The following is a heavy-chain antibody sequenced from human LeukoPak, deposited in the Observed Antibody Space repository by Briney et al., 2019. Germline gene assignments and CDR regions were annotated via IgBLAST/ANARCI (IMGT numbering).Heavy chain of an antibody. CDR2: ISGSGGST. D-gene: IGHD1-26*01. V-gene: IGHV3-23*01. CDR3: GKLGAYSVYYYMDV. CDR1: GFTFSSYA. J-gene: IGHJ6*03. Sequence: GGSLRLSCAASGFTFSSYAMSWVRQAPGKGLEWVSAISGSGGSTYYADSVKGRFTISRDNSKNTLYLQMTSLRAEDTAVYYCGKLGAYSVYYYMDVWGKGTTVTVSS.